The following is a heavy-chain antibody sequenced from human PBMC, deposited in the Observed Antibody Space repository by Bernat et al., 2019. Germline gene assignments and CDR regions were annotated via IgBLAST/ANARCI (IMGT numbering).Heavy chain of an antibody. CDR1: GFTISSYA. D-gene: IGHD3-22*01. CDR2: ISYDGSNK. V-gene: IGHV3-30-3*01. Sequence: QVQLVESGGGVVQPGRSLRLSCAASGFTISSYAMHWVRQAPGKGLEWVAVISYDGSNKYYADSVKGRFTISRDNSKNTLYLQMNSLRAEDTAVYYCARSAPWLLRAFDIWGQGTMVTVSS. J-gene: IGHJ3*02. CDR3: ARSAPWLLRAFDI.